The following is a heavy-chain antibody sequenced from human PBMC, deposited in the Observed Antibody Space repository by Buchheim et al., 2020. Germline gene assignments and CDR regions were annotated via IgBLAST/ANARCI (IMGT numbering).Heavy chain of an antibody. D-gene: IGHD3-9*01. CDR2: IYYSGST. V-gene: IGHV4-39*01. CDR3: ASTDYDILTGYYPSLKFDY. Sequence: QLQLQESGPGLVKPSETLSLTCTVSGGSISSSSYYWGWIRQPPGKGLEWIGSIYYSGSTYYNPSLKSRVTISVDPSKNQFSLKLSSVTAADTAVYYCASTDYDILTGYYPSLKFDYWGQGTL. CDR1: GGSISSSSYY. J-gene: IGHJ4*02.